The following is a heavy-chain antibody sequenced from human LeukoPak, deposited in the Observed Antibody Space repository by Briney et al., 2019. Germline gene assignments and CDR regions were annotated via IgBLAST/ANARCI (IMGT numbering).Heavy chain of an antibody. Sequence: GGSLRLSCAASGFAFSGYWMSWVRQAPGKGLEWVGFIRSKAYGVTTEHAASVKGRFTISRDDSKSIAYLQMNSLKTEDTAVYYCSRADYYGSGNPISLDVWGKGTTVTVSS. V-gene: IGHV3-49*04. CDR1: GFAFSGYW. J-gene: IGHJ6*04. CDR2: IRSKAYGVTT. CDR3: SRADYYGSGNPISLDV. D-gene: IGHD3-10*01.